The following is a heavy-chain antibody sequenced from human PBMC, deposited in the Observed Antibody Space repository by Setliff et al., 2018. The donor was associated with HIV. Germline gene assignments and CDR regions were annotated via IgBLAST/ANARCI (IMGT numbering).Heavy chain of an antibody. CDR3: ARHAWRLWLAPIES. Sequence: GESLKISCEGSGYSFSRYWIGWVRQMPGKGLEWMGVIYPGDSSSKYSPSFQGQVTISVDTSISTAYLQWNSLKASDTAIYYCARHAWRLWLAPIESWGQGTLVTVSS. D-gene: IGHD6-19*01. V-gene: IGHV5-51*01. CDR1: GYSFSRYW. CDR2: IYPGDSSS. J-gene: IGHJ4*02.